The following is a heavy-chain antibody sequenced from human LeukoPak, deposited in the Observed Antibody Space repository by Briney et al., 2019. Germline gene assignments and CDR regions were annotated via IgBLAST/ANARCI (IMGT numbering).Heavy chain of an antibody. V-gene: IGHV3-23*01. J-gene: IGHJ4*02. D-gene: IGHD3-22*01. CDR1: GFTFSSYA. Sequence: PGGSLRLSCAASGFTFSSYAMSWVRQAPGKGLEWVSAISGSGGSTYYADSVKGRFTISRDNSKNTLYLQMNSLRAEDTAVYYCAKGEVSQSLGAARAKNYYDSSGYYNYWGQGTLVTVSS. CDR3: AKGEVSQSLGAARAKNYYDSSGYYNY. CDR2: ISGSGGST.